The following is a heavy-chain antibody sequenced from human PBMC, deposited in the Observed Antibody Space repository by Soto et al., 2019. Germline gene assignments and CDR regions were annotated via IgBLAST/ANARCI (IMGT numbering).Heavy chain of an antibody. J-gene: IGHJ5*02. CDR2: IRGTNGNT. CDR1: GFTFSSSA. Sequence: EVQLLESGGGLVQPGGSLRLSCAASGFTFSSSAMSWVRQAPGKGLEWVSAIRGTNGNTHYAESVKGRLTISRDNSKNTLYLQMNFLRAEDTAVDYFAKCTVDTIGTSGWCNWLGPWGQGTRVIVSS. V-gene: IGHV3-23*01. D-gene: IGHD6-19*01. CDR3: AKCTVDTIGTSGWCNWLGP.